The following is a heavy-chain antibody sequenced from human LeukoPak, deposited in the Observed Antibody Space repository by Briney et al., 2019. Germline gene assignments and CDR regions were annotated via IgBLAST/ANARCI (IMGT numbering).Heavy chain of an antibody. CDR2: ISSSGSTI. Sequence: GGSLRLSCAPSGFTFSSYSMNWVRQAPGKGLEWVSYISSSGSTIYYADSVKGRFTISRDNAKNSLYLQMNSLRAEDTAVYYCARPISRDGYNNFDCWGQGTLVTVSS. J-gene: IGHJ4*02. V-gene: IGHV3-48*01. CDR3: ARPISRDGYNNFDC. D-gene: IGHD5-24*01. CDR1: GFTFSSYS.